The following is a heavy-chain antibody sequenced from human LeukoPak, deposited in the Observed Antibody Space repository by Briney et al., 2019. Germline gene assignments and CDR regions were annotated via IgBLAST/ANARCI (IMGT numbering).Heavy chain of an antibody. CDR3: ARGPTALDY. CDR1: GGSFSGYY. J-gene: IGHJ4*02. CDR2: INHSGST. Sequence: PSETLSLTCAVYGGSFSGYYWSWIRQPPGKGLEWIGEINHSGSTNYNPSLKSRVTISVDTSKNQFSLKLSSVTAADTAVYYCARGPTALDYWGQGTLVTVSS. V-gene: IGHV4-34*01. D-gene: IGHD2-21*02.